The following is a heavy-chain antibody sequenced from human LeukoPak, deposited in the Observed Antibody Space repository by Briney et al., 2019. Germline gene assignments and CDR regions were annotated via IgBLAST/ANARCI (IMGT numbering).Heavy chain of an antibody. CDR3: AKALSYDSSGYYYYMDV. CDR2: ISWNSGSI. CDR1: GFTFDDYA. J-gene: IGHJ6*03. Sequence: PGGSLRLSCAASGFTFDDYAMHWVRQAPGKGLEWVSGISWNSGSIGYADSVKGRFTISRDNAKNSLYLQMNSLRAEDTALYYCAKALSYDSSGYYYYMDVWGKGTTVTVSS. D-gene: IGHD3-22*01. V-gene: IGHV3-9*01.